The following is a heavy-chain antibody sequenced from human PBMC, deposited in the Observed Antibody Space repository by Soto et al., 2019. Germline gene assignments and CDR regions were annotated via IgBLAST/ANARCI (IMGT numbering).Heavy chain of an antibody. CDR1: GINFNAYW. CDR3: ASEIWYVFDH. CDR2: IKEDGSSK. V-gene: IGHV3-7*03. D-gene: IGHD6-13*01. J-gene: IGHJ4*02. Sequence: EVQLVESGGDLVQPGGSLRLSCAASGINFNAYWMSWVRQAPGKGLEWVANIKEDGSSKYYVDSVKGRFTISRDNAKNSLYLQMNSLRAEDTALYYCASEIWYVFDHWGQGTPVTVSS.